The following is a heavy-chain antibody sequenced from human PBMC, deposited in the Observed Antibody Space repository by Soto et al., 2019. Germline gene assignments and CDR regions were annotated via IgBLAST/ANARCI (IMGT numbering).Heavy chain of an antibody. Sequence: GASVKVSCKASGYTFTSYGISWVRQAPGQGLEWMGWISAYNGNTNYAQKLQGRVTMTTDTSTSTAYMELRSLRSDDTAVYYCARVLGYCSSTSCYKDYWGQGTLVTVSS. CDR3: ARVLGYCSSTSCYKDY. CDR2: ISAYNGNT. CDR1: GYTFTSYG. D-gene: IGHD2-2*02. V-gene: IGHV1-18*04. J-gene: IGHJ4*02.